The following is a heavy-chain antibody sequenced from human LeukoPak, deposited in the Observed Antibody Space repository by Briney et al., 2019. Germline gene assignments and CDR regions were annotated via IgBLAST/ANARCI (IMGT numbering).Heavy chain of an antibody. V-gene: IGHV3-23*04. J-gene: IGHJ4*02. Sequence: QLVESGGGLVQPGGTLRLSCAASGFTFSSYGMSWVRQAPGKGLEWVSAISGSGGSTYYADSVKGRFTISRDNSKNTLYLQMNSLRAEDTAVYYCATSSSGWDHFDYWGQGTLVTVSS. D-gene: IGHD6-19*01. CDR1: GFTFSSYG. CDR3: ATSSSGWDHFDY. CDR2: ISGSGGST.